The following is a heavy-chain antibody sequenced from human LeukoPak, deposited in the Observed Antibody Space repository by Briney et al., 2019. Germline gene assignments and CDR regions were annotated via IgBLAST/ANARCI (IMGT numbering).Heavy chain of an antibody. CDR2: ISAYNGNT. Sequence: ASVKVSCKASGYTFTSYGISWVRQAPGQGLEWMGWISAYNGNTNYAQKLQGRVTMTTDTSTSTAYMELRSLRSDDTAVYYCARGRITMIVVGAFSGGVDSFDPWGQGTLVTVSS. CDR3: ARGRITMIVVGAFSGGVDSFDP. V-gene: IGHV1-18*01. CDR1: GYTFTSYG. D-gene: IGHD3-22*01. J-gene: IGHJ5*02.